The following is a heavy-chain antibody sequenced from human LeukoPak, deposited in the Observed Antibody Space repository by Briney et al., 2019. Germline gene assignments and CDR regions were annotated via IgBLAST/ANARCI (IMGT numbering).Heavy chain of an antibody. Sequence: SETLSLTCTVSGGSISSYYWSWIRQPPGKGLEWIGSIYYSGSTYYNPSLKSRVTISVDTSKNQFSLKLSSVTAADTAVYYCARLPLVRGAFDIWGQGTMVTVSS. CDR1: GGSISSYY. J-gene: IGHJ3*02. CDR3: ARLPLVRGAFDI. D-gene: IGHD6-13*01. CDR2: IYYSGST. V-gene: IGHV4-59*05.